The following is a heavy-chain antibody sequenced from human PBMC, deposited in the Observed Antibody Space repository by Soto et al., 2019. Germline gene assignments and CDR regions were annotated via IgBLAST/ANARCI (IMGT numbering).Heavy chain of an antibody. J-gene: IGHJ4*02. CDR1: GGSISSYY. V-gene: IGHV4-59*01. CDR2: IYYSGST. Sequence: SETLSLTCTVSGGSISSYYWSWIRQPPGKGLEWIGYIYYSGSTNYNPSLKSRVTISVDTSKNQFSLKLSSVTAADTAVYYCAREGEQLVLDYWGQATLVTVSS. D-gene: IGHD6-13*01. CDR3: AREGEQLVLDY.